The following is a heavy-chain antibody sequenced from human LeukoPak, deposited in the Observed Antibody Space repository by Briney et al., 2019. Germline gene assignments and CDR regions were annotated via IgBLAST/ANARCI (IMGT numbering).Heavy chain of an antibody. Sequence: GGSLRLSCAASGFTLNNYWMHWVRQAPGKGLVWVSRIHADGRTTTYADSVKGRFSISKDIARNTLYLQMNSLGVEDTAVYFCTRAAGFGEFEYRGQGTLVFVS. CDR2: IHADGRTT. V-gene: IGHV3-74*01. CDR3: TRAAGFGEFEY. J-gene: IGHJ4*01. D-gene: IGHD4-17*01. CDR1: GFTLNNYW.